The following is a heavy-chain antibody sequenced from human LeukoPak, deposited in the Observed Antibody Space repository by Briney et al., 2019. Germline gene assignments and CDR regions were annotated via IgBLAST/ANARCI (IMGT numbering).Heavy chain of an antibody. D-gene: IGHD6-13*01. CDR1: GGSVRSGDYY. CDR3: ARLRRQLVLFNY. J-gene: IGHJ4*02. CDR2: IYYSGST. V-gene: IGHV4-61*08. Sequence: SETLSLTCTVSGGSVRSGDYYWTWIRQPPGKGLEWIGYIYYSGSTNYNPSLKSRVTISVDTSKNEFSLKLSSVTAADTAVYYCARLRRQLVLFNYWGQGTLVTVSS.